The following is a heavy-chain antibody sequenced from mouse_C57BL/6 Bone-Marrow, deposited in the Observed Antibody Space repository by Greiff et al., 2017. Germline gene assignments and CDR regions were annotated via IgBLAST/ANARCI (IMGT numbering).Heavy chain of an antibody. CDR3: TRSLIYYGTNY. CDR1: GFNIKDYY. V-gene: IGHV14-2*01. CDR2: IDPEDGET. D-gene: IGHD1-1*01. J-gene: IGHJ2*01. Sequence: VQLKESGAELVKPGASVKLSCTASGFNIKDYYIHWVQQRTEKGLEWIGRIDPEDGETNYVPKFQDKATITADTSSNTAYLQLSSLTSEDTAVYYCTRSLIYYGTNYWGQGTTLTVSS.